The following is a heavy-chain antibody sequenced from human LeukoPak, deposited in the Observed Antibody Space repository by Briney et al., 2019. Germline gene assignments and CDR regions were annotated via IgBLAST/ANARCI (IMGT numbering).Heavy chain of an antibody. CDR1: GGSISSYY. D-gene: IGHD2-2*01. V-gene: IGHV4-4*07. Sequence: SETLSLTCTVSGGSISSYYWSWIRQPAGKGLEWIGRIYTSGSTNYNPSLKSRVTMSVDTSKNQFSLKLSSVTAADTAVYYCARDRRYCSSTSCYQSRYNWNYAGGYFDYWGQGTLVTVSS. CDR3: ARDRRYCSSTSCYQSRYNWNYAGGYFDY. CDR2: IYTSGST. J-gene: IGHJ4*02.